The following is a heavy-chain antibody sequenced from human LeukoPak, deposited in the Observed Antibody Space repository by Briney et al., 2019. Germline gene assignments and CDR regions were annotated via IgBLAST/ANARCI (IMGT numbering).Heavy chain of an antibody. CDR1: GGSFSGYY. CDR3: ARGPYSSDAGY. Sequence: TSETLSLTCAVYGGSFSGYYWSWIRQPPGKGLEWIGEINHSGSTNYNPPLKSRVTISVDTSKNQFSLKLSSVTAADTAVYYCARGPYSSDAGYWGQGTLVTVSS. J-gene: IGHJ4*02. D-gene: IGHD6-25*01. CDR2: INHSGST. V-gene: IGHV4-34*01.